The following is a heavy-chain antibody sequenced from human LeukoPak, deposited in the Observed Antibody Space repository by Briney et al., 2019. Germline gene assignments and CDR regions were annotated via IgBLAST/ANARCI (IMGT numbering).Heavy chain of an antibody. J-gene: IGHJ4*02. D-gene: IGHD5-24*01. V-gene: IGHV4-59*01. Sequence: PSETLSLTCTVSGGSISNYYWSWIRQPPGKGLEWIGSIYYSGSTNYNPSLKSRVTISLDTSKNQFSLKLSSVTAADTAVYYCARGRWLQLPDYWGQGTPVTVSS. CDR1: GGSISNYY. CDR2: IYYSGST. CDR3: ARGRWLQLPDY.